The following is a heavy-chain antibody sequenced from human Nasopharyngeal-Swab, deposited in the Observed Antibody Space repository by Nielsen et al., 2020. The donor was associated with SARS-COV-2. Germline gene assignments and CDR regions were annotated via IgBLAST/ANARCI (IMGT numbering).Heavy chain of an antibody. Sequence: ASVQVSCKASGYTFTSYYMHWVRQAPGQGLEWIGIINPSGGSTSYAQKFQGRVTMTRDTSTSTVYMELSSLRSEDTAVYYCARDLGSTLYGMDVWGQGTTVTVSS. CDR1: GYTFTSYY. CDR3: ARDLGSTLYGMDV. D-gene: IGHD2-15*01. V-gene: IGHV1-46*01. J-gene: IGHJ6*02. CDR2: INPSGGST.